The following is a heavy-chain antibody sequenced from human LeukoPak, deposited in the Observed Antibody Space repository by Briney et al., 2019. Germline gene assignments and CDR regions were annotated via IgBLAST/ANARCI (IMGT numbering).Heavy chain of an antibody. Sequence: GGSLRLSCAASGFTFSSYAMNWVRQAPGKGLEWVSYISGSASTIYYADSVKGRFTTSRDNAKNSLYLQMNSLRAEDTAVYFCARDRPSTYYYDSSDYYYWGQGTLVTVSS. CDR1: GFTFSSYA. CDR2: ISGSASTI. J-gene: IGHJ4*02. D-gene: IGHD3-22*01. CDR3: ARDRPSTYYYDSSDYYY. V-gene: IGHV3-48*03.